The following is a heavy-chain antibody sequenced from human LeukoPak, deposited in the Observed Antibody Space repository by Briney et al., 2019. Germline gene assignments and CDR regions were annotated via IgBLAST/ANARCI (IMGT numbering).Heavy chain of an antibody. V-gene: IGHV1-69*06. CDR2: IIPLFGTA. CDR3: AGGGYSGYDFEYYYMDV. J-gene: IGHJ6*03. D-gene: IGHD5-12*01. Sequence: GASVRVSCKASGGTFSSYTISWVRQAPGQGLEWMGGIIPLFGTANYAQKFQGRVTITADKSTSTAYMELSSLRSEDTAVYYCAGGGYSGYDFEYYYMDVWGKGTTVTVSS. CDR1: GGTFSSYT.